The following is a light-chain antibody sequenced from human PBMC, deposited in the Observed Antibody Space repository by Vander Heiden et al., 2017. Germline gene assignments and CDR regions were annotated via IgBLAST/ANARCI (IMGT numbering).Light chain of an antibody. Sequence: QSALTQPASVPGSPGQSITISYTGTSSDVGAYNYVSWYQQHPGKAPKLRIYDVSNRPSGVSNRFSGSKSGNTASLTISGLQAEDEADYYCSSYSSSSTQVLFGGGTKMTVL. CDR3: SSYSSSSTQVL. CDR1: SSDVGAYNY. V-gene: IGLV2-14*03. J-gene: IGLJ2*01. CDR2: DVS.